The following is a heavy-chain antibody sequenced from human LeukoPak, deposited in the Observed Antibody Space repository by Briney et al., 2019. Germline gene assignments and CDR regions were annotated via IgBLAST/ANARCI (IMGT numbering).Heavy chain of an antibody. Sequence: SETLSLTCAVYGGSFSGYYWSWIRQPPGKGLEWIGEINHSGSTNYNPSLKSRVTISVDTSKNQFSLKLSSVTAADTAVYYCARPLDTDYYYGMDVWGQGTTVTVSS. CDR2: INHSGST. J-gene: IGHJ6*02. CDR3: ARPLDTDYYYGMDV. V-gene: IGHV4-34*01. CDR1: GGSFSGYY.